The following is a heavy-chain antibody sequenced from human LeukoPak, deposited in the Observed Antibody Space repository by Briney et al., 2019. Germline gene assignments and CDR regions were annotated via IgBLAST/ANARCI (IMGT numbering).Heavy chain of an antibody. CDR1: GFTFSDYY. D-gene: IGHD2-2*01. CDR3: ANHLACGSTSCPPFDD. Sequence: GGSLRLSCAASGFTFSDYYMSWIRQAPGKGLEWVSYISSSGSTIYYADSVKGRLTISRDNAKNSLYLQMNSLRVEDTAVYYCANHLACGSTSCPPFDDWGQGTLVTVSS. V-gene: IGHV3-11*04. J-gene: IGHJ4*02. CDR2: ISSSGSTI.